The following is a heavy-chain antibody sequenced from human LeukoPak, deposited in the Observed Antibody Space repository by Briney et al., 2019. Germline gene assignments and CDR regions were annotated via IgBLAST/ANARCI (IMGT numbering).Heavy chain of an antibody. D-gene: IGHD5-12*01. Sequence: GRSLRLSCAASGFNFSSFVMHWVRQAPGKGPEWVAVIWYDGSNKYYADSAKGRFTISRDNSKNTLYLQMNSLRAEDTAVYYCARGPSAYPKCFDYWGQGTLVTVSS. V-gene: IGHV3-33*01. CDR1: GFNFSSFV. J-gene: IGHJ4*02. CDR3: ARGPSAYPKCFDY. CDR2: IWYDGSNK.